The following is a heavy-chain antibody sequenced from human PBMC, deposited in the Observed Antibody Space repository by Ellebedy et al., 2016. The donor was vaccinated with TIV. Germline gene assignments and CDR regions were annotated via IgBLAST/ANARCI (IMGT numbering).Heavy chain of an antibody. D-gene: IGHD2-15*01. CDR2: ISSGGSYI. Sequence: GESLKISCAASGFTFSSYSLNWVRQAPEKGLEWVSSISSGGSYIYYAESVKGRFTISRDYAQDTLFLQMNSLRAEDTAVYFCSRGWSNPDSWGKGTLVTVSS. J-gene: IGHJ4*02. CDR1: GFTFSSYS. CDR3: SRGWSNPDS. V-gene: IGHV3-21*06.